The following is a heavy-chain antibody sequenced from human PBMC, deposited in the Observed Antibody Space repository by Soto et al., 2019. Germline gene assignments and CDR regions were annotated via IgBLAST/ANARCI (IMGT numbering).Heavy chain of an antibody. Sequence: ASVKVSCKASGYSFTGYYIHWVRQAPGQRLEWMGWINTYNGNTNFAQRLQGRVTMTTDTSTSTAYMQLRSLTSDDTAVYYCARGSSPVDFDYWGQGTLVTVSS. CDR3: ARGSSPVDFDY. J-gene: IGHJ4*02. CDR2: INTYNGNT. V-gene: IGHV1-18*04. CDR1: GYSFTGYY. D-gene: IGHD6-13*01.